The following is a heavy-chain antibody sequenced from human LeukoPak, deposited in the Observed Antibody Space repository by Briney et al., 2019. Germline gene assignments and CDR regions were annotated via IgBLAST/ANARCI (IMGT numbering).Heavy chain of an antibody. Sequence: GGPLRLSGAPPGSTFSSYAISGSRRVEGRGWGGFSGFSSSGGSTYYADSVKGRFTISRDYSKNTLYLQMNSLRAEDTAVYYCAKDLYTYGTTPLDYWGQGTLVTVSS. CDR2: FSSSGGST. CDR1: GSTFSSYA. J-gene: IGHJ4*02. D-gene: IGHD5-18*01. CDR3: AKDLYTYGTTPLDY. V-gene: IGHV3-23*01.